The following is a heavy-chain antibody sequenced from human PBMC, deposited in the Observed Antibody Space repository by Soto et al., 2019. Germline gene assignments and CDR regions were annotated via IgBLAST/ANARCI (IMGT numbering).Heavy chain of an antibody. CDR3: AREGGLQYAFDI. D-gene: IGHD4-4*01. J-gene: IGHJ3*02. CDR2: MNPNSGNT. Sequence: ASVKVSCKASGYTFTSYDINWVRQATGQGLEWMGWMNPNSGNTGYAQKFQGRVTMNRNTSISTAYMELSSLRSEDTALYYCAREGGLQYAFDIWGQGTMVTVSS. V-gene: IGHV1-8*02. CDR1: GYTFTSYD.